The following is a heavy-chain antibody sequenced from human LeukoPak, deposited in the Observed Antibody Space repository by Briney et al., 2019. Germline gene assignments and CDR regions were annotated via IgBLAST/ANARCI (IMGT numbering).Heavy chain of an antibody. D-gene: IGHD1-14*01. CDR1: GGSISGYY. V-gene: IGHV3-7*01. J-gene: IGHJ4*02. CDR2: IKQDGSEK. CDR3: ARVVGNRYFDY. Sequence: SSETLSLTCTVSGGSISGYYWSWVRQAPGKGLEWVANIKQDGSEKYYVDSVKGRFTISRDNAKNSLYLQMNSLRAEDTAVYYCARVVGNRYFDYWGQGTLVTVSS.